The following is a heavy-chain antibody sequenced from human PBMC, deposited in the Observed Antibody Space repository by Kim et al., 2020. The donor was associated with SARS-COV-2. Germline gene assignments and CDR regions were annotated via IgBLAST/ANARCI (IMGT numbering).Heavy chain of an antibody. J-gene: IGHJ4*02. Sequence: INEADSVKGRFTISRDNSKNTVDLQMNSLRVEATAVYYCVRAREKSFAYWGQGTLVTVSS. V-gene: IGHV3-30*07. CDR2: I. CDR3: VRAREKSFAY.